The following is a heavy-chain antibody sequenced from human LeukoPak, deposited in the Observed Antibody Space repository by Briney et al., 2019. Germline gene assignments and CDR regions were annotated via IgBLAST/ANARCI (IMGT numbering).Heavy chain of an antibody. CDR1: GTTFSIYA. D-gene: IGHD2-2*01. J-gene: IGHJ5*02. Sequence: GGSLRLSCEASGTTFSIYALHWFRQAPGKGLEWLAVISNDGSSEDYADSVKGRFIISRDNTKNTLYLQMNGLRVDDTAVYFCARDGCSSTSCNRWFDPWGQGALVTVSS. V-gene: IGHV3-30*01. CDR3: ARDGCSSTSCNRWFDP. CDR2: ISNDGSSE.